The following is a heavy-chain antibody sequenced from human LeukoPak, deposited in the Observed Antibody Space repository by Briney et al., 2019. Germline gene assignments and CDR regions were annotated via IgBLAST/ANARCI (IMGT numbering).Heavy chain of an antibody. J-gene: IGHJ4*02. Sequence: SQTLSLTCAISGDRVSSNSAAWHWIRQSPSRGLEWLGRTYYRSKWSNDYAVSVKSRITINPDTSRNQFSLQLNSVTPEDTAVYYCARYYYDSRGYYYYYFDYWGQGTLVTVSS. D-gene: IGHD3-22*01. CDR2: TYYRSKWSN. V-gene: IGHV6-1*01. CDR3: ARYYYDSRGYYYYYFDY. CDR1: GDRVSSNSAA.